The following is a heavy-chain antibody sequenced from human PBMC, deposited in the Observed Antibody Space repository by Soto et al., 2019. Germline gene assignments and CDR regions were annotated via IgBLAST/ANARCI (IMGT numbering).Heavy chain of an antibody. V-gene: IGHV1-69*12. CDR1: GGTFSNFA. CDR3: GRDRVMRGNSYSYGMDV. J-gene: IGHJ6*02. Sequence: VLLEQSGAEVKKPGSSVKVSCKTSGGTFSNFAISWVRLAPGQGLEWMGVIIPKFSAPTYAQKFQGRVMITADESTSTAFMELSSLRSEDTAVYFCGRDRVMRGNSYSYGMDVWGQGPTVIVSS. D-gene: IGHD2-21*01. CDR2: IIPKFSAP.